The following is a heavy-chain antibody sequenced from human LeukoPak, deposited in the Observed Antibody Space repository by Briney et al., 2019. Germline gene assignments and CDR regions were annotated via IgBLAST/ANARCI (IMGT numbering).Heavy chain of an antibody. D-gene: IGHD4-11*01. CDR3: AKDAQSGFDYSNSLES. J-gene: IGHJ4*02. CDR1: GLTFSHYA. CDR2: IWNDGSDK. Sequence: GGSLRLSCVTSGLTFSHYAMHWVRQAPGKGLEWVAVIWNDGSDKYYGDSVKGRFTISRDNAKKTVYLQMNSLRVEETAVYYCAKDAQSGFDYSNSLESWGQGALVTVSS. V-gene: IGHV3-33*06.